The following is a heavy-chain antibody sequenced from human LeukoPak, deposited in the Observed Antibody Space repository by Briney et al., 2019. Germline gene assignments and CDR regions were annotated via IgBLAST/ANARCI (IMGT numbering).Heavy chain of an antibody. D-gene: IGHD2-15*01. J-gene: IGHJ6*02. CDR2: IKQDGSEK. Sequence: GGSLRLSCAASGFTSSSYWMSWVRQAPGKGREGVGNIKQDGSEKYYVGSLKGRFTISRDNAKNSLYLQMNSLRAEDTAVYYCARELPPPGYYYYGMDVWGQGTTVTVSS. CDR3: ARELPPPGYYYYGMDV. V-gene: IGHV3-7*01. CDR1: GFTSSSYW.